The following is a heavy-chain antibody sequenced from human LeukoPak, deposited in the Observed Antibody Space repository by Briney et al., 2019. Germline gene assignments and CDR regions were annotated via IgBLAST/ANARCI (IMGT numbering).Heavy chain of an antibody. D-gene: IGHD3-10*01. Sequence: PGGSLRLSCAASGFTFSSYWMSWVRQAPGKGLEWVANIKQDGSEKYYVDSVKGRFTISRDNAKNSLYLQMNSLRAEDTAVYYCARDAGYVSGSLDYWGQGTLVTVSS. CDR3: ARDAGYVSGSLDY. V-gene: IGHV3-7*01. CDR1: GFTFSSYW. CDR2: IKQDGSEK. J-gene: IGHJ4*02.